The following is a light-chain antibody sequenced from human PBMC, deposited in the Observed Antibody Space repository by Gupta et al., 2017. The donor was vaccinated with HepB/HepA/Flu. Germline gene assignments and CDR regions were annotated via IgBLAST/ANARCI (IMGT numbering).Light chain of an antibody. V-gene: IGLV2-14*03. CDR2: DVT. J-gene: IGLJ2*01. CDR3: SSFSNTNTLVL. CDR1: SNDIGGFDS. Sequence: QSALTQPASVSGSPEPSITISCTGTSNDIGGFDSVSWYQQYPGQAPKLLIYDVTNRPSVVSDRFSGSKSGNTASLTISGLQAEDEADYYCSSFSNTNTLVLFGGGTKLTVL.